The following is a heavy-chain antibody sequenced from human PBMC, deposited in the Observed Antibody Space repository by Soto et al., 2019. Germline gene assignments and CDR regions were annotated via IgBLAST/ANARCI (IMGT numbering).Heavy chain of an antibody. CDR1: GFTFSSYA. D-gene: IGHD3-22*01. J-gene: IGHJ5*02. CDR2: ISYDGSNK. V-gene: IGHV3-30-3*01. Sequence: GGSLRLSCAASGFTFSSYAMHWVRQAPGKGLEWVAVISYDGSNKYYADSVKGRFTISRDNSKNTLYLQMNSLRAEDTAVYYCARGIRYYDSSGSYNWFDPWGQGTLVTVSS. CDR3: ARGIRYYDSSGSYNWFDP.